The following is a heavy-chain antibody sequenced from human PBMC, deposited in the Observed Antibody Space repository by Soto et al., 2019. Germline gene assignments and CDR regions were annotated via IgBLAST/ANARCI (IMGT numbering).Heavy chain of an antibody. CDR3: ARVYCSGGSGYHLDY. Sequence: EVQLVESGGGLVQPGGSLRLSCAASGFTFSSYWMHWVRQAPGKGLVWVSRINSDGSSTSYADSVKGRFTISRDHATNTLYLQMDSLRAEDTAVYYCARVYCSGGSGYHLDYWGQGTLVTVSS. CDR1: GFTFSSYW. J-gene: IGHJ4*02. V-gene: IGHV3-74*01. D-gene: IGHD2-15*01. CDR2: INSDGSST.